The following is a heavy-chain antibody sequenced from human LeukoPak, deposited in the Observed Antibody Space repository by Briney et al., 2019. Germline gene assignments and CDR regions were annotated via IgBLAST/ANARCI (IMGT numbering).Heavy chain of an antibody. Sequence: GGSLRLSCAASGFTVSSNYMSWVRQAPGKGLEWVANIKEDGSEKYYVDSVKGRFTISTDSAKNSLFLQMNSLRAEDTAVYYCARHNKIFGVVSYFDYWGQGTLVTVSS. CDR2: IKEDGSEK. J-gene: IGHJ4*02. CDR3: ARHNKIFGVVSYFDY. D-gene: IGHD3-3*01. V-gene: IGHV3-7*05. CDR1: GFTVSSNY.